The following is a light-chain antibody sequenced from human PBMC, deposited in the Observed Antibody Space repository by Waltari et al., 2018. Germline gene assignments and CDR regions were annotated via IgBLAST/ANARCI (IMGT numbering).Light chain of an antibody. CDR1: QSIRSY. J-gene: IGKJ1*01. Sequence: DIQMTQSPSSLSASVGDRVTITCRASQSIRSYLNWYQQKPGKAPKLLIYAASSLQSGVPSRFSGSVSGTDFTLTISSLQPEDFATYYCQQSYSTPTWTFGQVTKVEIK. CDR2: AAS. V-gene: IGKV1-39*01. CDR3: QQSYSTPTWT.